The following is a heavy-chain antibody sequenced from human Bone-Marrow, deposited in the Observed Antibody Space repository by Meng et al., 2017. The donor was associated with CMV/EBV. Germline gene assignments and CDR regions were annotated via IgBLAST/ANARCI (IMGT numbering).Heavy chain of an antibody. CDR3: TKGGEDGSGSYRHYYYYYGMDV. J-gene: IGHJ6*02. CDR1: GYTFTSYG. CDR2: ISAYNGNT. V-gene: IGHV1-18*01. Sequence: ASVKVSCKASGYTFTSYGISWVRQAPGQGLEWMGWISAYNGNTNYAQKLQGRVTMTTDTSTSTAYMELRSLRSEDTAVYYCTKGGEDGSGSYRHYYYYYGMDVWGQGTTVTVSS. D-gene: IGHD3-10*01.